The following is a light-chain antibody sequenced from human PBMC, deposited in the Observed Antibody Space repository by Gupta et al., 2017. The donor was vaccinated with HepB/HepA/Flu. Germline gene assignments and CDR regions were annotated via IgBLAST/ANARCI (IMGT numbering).Light chain of an antibody. CDR3: QQRYSTPRT. CDR1: QNIRNY. V-gene: IGKV1-39*01. Sequence: STAVGDRVTITCRASQNIRNYLNWYQQKPGKAPKLLISAASSLQSGVPSRFSCSGSETDFTLTISSLQPEDFATYYCQQRYSTPRTFGQGTKVEIK. J-gene: IGKJ1*01. CDR2: AAS.